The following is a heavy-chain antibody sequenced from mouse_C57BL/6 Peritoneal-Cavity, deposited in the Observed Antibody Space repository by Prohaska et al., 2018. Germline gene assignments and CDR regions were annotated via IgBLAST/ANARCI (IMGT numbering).Heavy chain of an antibody. D-gene: IGHD2-1*01. CDR3: MRYGNYWYFDV. Sequence: EVQLLETGGGLVQPGGSRGLSCEGSGFTFSGFWMSWVRQTPGKTLEWIGDINSDGSAINYVPSIKDRFTIFRDNDKSTLYLQMSNVRSEDTATYFCMRYGNYWYFDVWGRGTTVTVSS. CDR2: INSDGSAI. CDR1: GFTFSGFW. J-gene: IGHJ1*03. V-gene: IGHV11-2*01.